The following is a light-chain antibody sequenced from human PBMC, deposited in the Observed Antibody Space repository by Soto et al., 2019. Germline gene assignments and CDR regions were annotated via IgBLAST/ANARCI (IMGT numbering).Light chain of an antibody. Sequence: QSALTQSASVSGSPGQSSTISCTGTSSDVGGYNYVSWYQQHPGKAPKLIIYDVSNRLSGVSTRFSGSKSGNTASLTISGLHAEDEADYSCSSYTSTNSWVFGGGTKLTVL. V-gene: IGLV2-14*01. CDR3: SSYTSTNSWV. J-gene: IGLJ3*02. CDR1: SSDVGGYNY. CDR2: DVS.